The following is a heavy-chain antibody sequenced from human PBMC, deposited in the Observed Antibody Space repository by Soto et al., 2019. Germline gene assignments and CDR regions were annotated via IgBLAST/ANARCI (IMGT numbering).Heavy chain of an antibody. CDR2: ISSNGGST. J-gene: IGHJ6*02. Sequence: HPGGSLRLSCSASGFTFSSYAMHWVRQAPGKGLEYVSAISSNGGSTYYADSVKGRFTISRDNSKNTLYLQMSSLRAEDTAVYYCVKDFIPREPQPKWFGELLADKYYYYGMDVWGQGTTVTVSS. V-gene: IGHV3-64D*08. D-gene: IGHD3-10*01. CDR3: VKDFIPREPQPKWFGELLADKYYYYGMDV. CDR1: GFTFSSYA.